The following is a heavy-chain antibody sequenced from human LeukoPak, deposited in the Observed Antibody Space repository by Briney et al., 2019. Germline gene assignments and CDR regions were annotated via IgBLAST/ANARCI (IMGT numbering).Heavy chain of an antibody. J-gene: IGHJ4*02. CDR1: GGSISSSSYY. CDR3: ARGPRGYSGYDYVY. Sequence: PSETLSLTCTVSGGSISSSSYYWGWIRQPPGKGLEWIGSIYYSGSTYYNPSLKTRVTISVDTSKNQFSLKLSSVTAADTAVYYCARGPRGYSGYDYVYWGQGTLVTVSS. V-gene: IGHV4-39*07. D-gene: IGHD5-12*01. CDR2: IYYSGST.